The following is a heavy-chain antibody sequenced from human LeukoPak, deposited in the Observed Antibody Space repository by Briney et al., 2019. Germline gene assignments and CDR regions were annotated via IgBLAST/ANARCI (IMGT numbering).Heavy chain of an antibody. CDR3: ANENYYDSSAYLDY. V-gene: IGHV3-30*18. J-gene: IGHJ4*02. D-gene: IGHD3-22*01. CDR2: ISNDGSNK. Sequence: PGGPLRLSCAASGFTFSSYGIHWVRQAPGKGLEWVAVISNDGSNKYYADSVKGRFTISRDNSKNTLYLQMNSLRAEDTAVYYCANENYYDSSAYLDYWGQGTLVTVSS. CDR1: GFTFSSYG.